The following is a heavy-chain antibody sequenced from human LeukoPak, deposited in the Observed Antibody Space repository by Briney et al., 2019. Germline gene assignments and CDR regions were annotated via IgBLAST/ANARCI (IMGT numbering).Heavy chain of an antibody. J-gene: IGHJ4*02. CDR3: ARAGYSSGWYVY. D-gene: IGHD6-19*01. Sequence: PSETLSLTCTVSGGSISSGSYYWSWIRQPAGKGLEWIGRIYTSGSTNYNPSLKSRATISVDTSKNQFSLKLSSVTAADTAVYYCARAGYSSGWYVYWGQGTLVTVSS. CDR2: IYTSGST. V-gene: IGHV4-61*02. CDR1: GGSISSGSYY.